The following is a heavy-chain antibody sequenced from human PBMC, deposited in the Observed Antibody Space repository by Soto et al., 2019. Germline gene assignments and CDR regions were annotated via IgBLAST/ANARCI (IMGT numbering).Heavy chain of an antibody. Sequence: ASVKVSCKASGYTFTSYYMHWVRQAPGQGLEWMGIINPSGGSTSYAQKFQGRVTMTRDTSTSTVHMELSSLRSEDTAVYYCARDYYDSSGSYYYGMDVWGQGTTVTVSS. CDR2: INPSGGST. CDR3: ARDYYDSSGSYYYGMDV. D-gene: IGHD3-22*01. J-gene: IGHJ6*02. CDR1: GYTFTSYY. V-gene: IGHV1-46*01.